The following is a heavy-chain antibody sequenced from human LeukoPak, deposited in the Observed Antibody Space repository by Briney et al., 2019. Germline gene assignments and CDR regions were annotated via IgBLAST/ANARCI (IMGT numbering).Heavy chain of an antibody. CDR2: IYYSGST. CDR3: ARGGVTAFDY. CDR1: GGSISSSSYY. J-gene: IGHJ3*01. D-gene: IGHD3-10*01. V-gene: IGHV4-39*07. Sequence: PSETLSLTCTVSGGSISSSSYYWGWIRQPPGKGLEWIGSIYYSGSTYYNPSLKSRVTISVDTSKNQFSLKLSSVTAADTAVYYCARGGVTAFDYWGQGTMVTVSS.